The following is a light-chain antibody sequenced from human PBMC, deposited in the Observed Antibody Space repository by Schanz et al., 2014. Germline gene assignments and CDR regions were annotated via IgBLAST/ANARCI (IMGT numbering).Light chain of an antibody. J-gene: IGLJ3*02. CDR3: CSYAGSYTFAV. V-gene: IGLV2-14*03. CDR1: RSDIGGYNY. CDR2: DVS. Sequence: QSALTQPASVSGSPGQSITISCTGTRSDIGGYNYVSWYQQHPGEAPKLMIFDVSLRPSGISNRFSGSKSDNTASLTISGLQAEDEADYYCCSYAGSYTFAVFGGGTKLTVL.